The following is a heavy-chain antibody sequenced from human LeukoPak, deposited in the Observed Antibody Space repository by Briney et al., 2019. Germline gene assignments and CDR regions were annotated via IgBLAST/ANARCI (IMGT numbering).Heavy chain of an antibody. CDR3: AKDGLYCSSTSCYAFDI. Sequence: GGSLRLSCAASGFTFSSYGMHWVRQAPGKGLEWVAVISYDGSNKYYADSVKGRFTISRDNSKNTLYLQMNSLRAEDTAVYYCAKDGLYCSSTSCYAFDIWGQGTMVTVSS. V-gene: IGHV3-30*18. CDR1: GFTFSSYG. CDR2: ISYDGSNK. D-gene: IGHD2-2*01. J-gene: IGHJ3*02.